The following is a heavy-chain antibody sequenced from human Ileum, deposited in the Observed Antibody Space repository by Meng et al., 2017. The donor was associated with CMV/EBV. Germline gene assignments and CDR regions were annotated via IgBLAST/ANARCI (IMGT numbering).Heavy chain of an antibody. CDR3: ARASPQRRFLSY. CDR2: FNHYGST. J-gene: IGHJ4*02. V-gene: IGHV4-34*01. Sequence: QVHLQEWGAGLLKPSETLSLTCAVYCGSFSGYYWSWIRQVPGKGLEWIGEFNHYGSTNYNPSLKSRVTISVDTSKNQFSLKLTSMTAADTAVYYCARASPQRRFLSYWGQGTLVTVSS. D-gene: IGHD3-3*01. CDR1: CGSFSGYY.